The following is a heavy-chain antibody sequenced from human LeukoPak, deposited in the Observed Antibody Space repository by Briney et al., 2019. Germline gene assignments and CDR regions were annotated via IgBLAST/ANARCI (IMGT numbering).Heavy chain of an antibody. CDR3: ATTQWELHGGFDY. CDR2: LYYSGST. Sequence: PSETLSLTCTVSGGSISGSSFYWGWIRQPPGKGLEWIGSLYYSGSTYYSPSLKSRVAMSVDTSMNQFSLKLSSVTAADTAVYYCATTQWELHGGFDYWGQGNLVTVSS. V-gene: IGHV4-39*07. D-gene: IGHD1-26*01. CDR1: GGSISGSSFY. J-gene: IGHJ4*02.